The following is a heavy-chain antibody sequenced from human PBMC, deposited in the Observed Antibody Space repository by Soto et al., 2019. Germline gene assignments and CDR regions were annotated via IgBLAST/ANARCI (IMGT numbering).Heavy chain of an antibody. Sequence: GGSLRLSCAASGFTFSSYSMNWVRQAPGKRLEWVSSISSSSSYIYYADSVKGRFTISRDNAKNSLYLQMNSLRAEDTAVYYCASSHCSSTSCYPSYYYYGMDVWGQGXTVTVSS. D-gene: IGHD2-2*01. J-gene: IGHJ6*02. CDR3: ASSHCSSTSCYPSYYYYGMDV. V-gene: IGHV3-21*01. CDR1: GFTFSSYS. CDR2: ISSSSSYI.